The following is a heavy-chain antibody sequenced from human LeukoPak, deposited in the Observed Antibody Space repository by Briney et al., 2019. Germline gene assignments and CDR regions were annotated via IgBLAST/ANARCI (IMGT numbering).Heavy chain of an antibody. V-gene: IGHV1-2*02. D-gene: IGHD3/OR15-3a*01. CDR1: GYTFTGYY. CDR3: ARDREGLAYFDY. Sequence: ASVTVSCKASGYTFTGYYMHWVRQAPGQGLEWMGWINPNSGGTNYAQKFQGRVTMTGDTSTSTAYMDLSSLISDDTAVYCCARDREGLAYFDYWGQGTLVTVSS. CDR2: INPNSGGT. J-gene: IGHJ4*02.